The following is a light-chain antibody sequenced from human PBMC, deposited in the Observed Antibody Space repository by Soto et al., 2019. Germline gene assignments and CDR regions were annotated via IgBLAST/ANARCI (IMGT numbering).Light chain of an antibody. CDR3: VSYTTSACYV. Sequence: QCALTQPASVSGSPGQSTIIFSTGTSRDVGNYIFVSWSRLHPGKAPKLIIYDINNRTSGVSNRFSGSKSGNTTSLTISGLQAEGEADYYCVSYTTSACYVFGTGTKVTGL. CDR2: DIN. CDR1: SRDVGNYIF. J-gene: IGLJ1*01. V-gene: IGLV2-14*01.